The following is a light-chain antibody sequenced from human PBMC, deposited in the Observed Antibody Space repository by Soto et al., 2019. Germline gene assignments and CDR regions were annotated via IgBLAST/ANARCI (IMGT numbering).Light chain of an antibody. Sequence: EVVLTQSPGTLSLSPGERASLSCRASQSVMSSFLAWYQHKPGQAPRLLIYGASSRATGIPDRFSGGGSGRDFTLTISRVEPEDFAVYFCQQYGSTPLTFGGGTKMEIK. CDR1: QSVMSSF. V-gene: IGKV3-20*01. J-gene: IGKJ4*01. CDR2: GAS. CDR3: QQYGSTPLT.